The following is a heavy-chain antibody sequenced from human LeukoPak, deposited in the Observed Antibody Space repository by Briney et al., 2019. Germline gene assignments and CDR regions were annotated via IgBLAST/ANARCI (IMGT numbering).Heavy chain of an antibody. J-gene: IGHJ6*02. CDR1: DDSIGNYY. D-gene: IGHD4-11*01. CDR3: ARVGGSNFYNYGMDV. CDR2: IYFSGST. V-gene: IGHV4-59*01. Sequence: PSETLSLTCTVSDDSIGNYYWSWIRQSPGKGLEWIGYIYFSGSTNYNPSLKRRVTMSVVTSKNQFSLRLTSVTAVDTATYYCARVGGSNFYNYGMDVWGQGTTVIVSS.